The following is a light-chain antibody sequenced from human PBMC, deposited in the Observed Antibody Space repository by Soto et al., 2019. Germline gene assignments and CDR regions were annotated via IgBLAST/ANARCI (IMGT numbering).Light chain of an antibody. Sequence: QSALTQPRSVSGSPGQSVTISCTGTSSDIGGYDSVSWYQQHPDKAPKVMIYDVSKRPSGVPDRFSGSKSGNTASLTISGLQAEDEGDYYCCSHAGGYSWVFGGGTKVTVL. CDR2: DVS. V-gene: IGLV2-11*01. CDR1: SSDIGGYDS. CDR3: CSHAGGYSWV. J-gene: IGLJ3*02.